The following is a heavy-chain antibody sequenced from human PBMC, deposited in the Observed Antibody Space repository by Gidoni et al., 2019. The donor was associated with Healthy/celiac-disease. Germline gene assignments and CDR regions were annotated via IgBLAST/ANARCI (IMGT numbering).Heavy chain of an antibody. CDR2: ISGSGGST. CDR3: AKGYSGWAYYFDY. D-gene: IGHD6-19*01. Sequence: EVQLLESGGGLVQPGGSLRLSWAASGFTFSSYAMSWVRQAPGKWLEWVSAISGSGGSTYYADSVKGRFTISRDNSKNTLYLQLNSLRAEDTAVYYCAKGYSGWAYYFDYWGQGTLVTVSS. J-gene: IGHJ4*02. V-gene: IGHV3-23*01. CDR1: GFTFSSYA.